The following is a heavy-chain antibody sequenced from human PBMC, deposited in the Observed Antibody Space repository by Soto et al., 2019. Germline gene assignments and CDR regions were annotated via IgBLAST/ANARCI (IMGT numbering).Heavy chain of an antibody. CDR1: GYTFSGHW. CDR3: ARHGAAIWLGY. D-gene: IGHD6-19*01. J-gene: IGHJ4*02. CDR2: IDPSDSYI. V-gene: IGHV5-10-1*01. Sequence: GESLKISCKTSGYTFSGHWISWVRQVPGKGLQWMGNIDPSDSYINYNPAFRGHVTYSVDKSSSTAYLHWRSLGPSDTAIYYCARHGAAIWLGYWGQGTLVTVSS.